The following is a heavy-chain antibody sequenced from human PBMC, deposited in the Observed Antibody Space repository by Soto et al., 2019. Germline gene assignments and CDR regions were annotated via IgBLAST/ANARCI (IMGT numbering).Heavy chain of an antibody. CDR3: ATEAPSGWLRELGY. J-gene: IGHJ4*02. CDR2: FDPEDGET. D-gene: IGHD6-19*01. V-gene: IGHV1-24*01. CDR1: GSTLTELS. Sequence: QVQLVQSGAEVKKPGASVKVSCKVSGSTLTELSMHWARQPPGKGLEWLGGFDPEDGETIHAQNLQGRVTMTEDTSTDTANMELSSLRSEDTAVYYCATEAPSGWLRELGYWGQGTLVTVSS.